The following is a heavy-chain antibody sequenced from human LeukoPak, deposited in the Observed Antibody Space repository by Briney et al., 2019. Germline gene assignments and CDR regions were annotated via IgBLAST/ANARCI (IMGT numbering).Heavy chain of an antibody. CDR3: ARDRMGGSFDY. CDR2: ITGDSGTI. D-gene: IGHD2-15*01. V-gene: IGHV3-48*01. Sequence: GGSLRLSCAASGFAFSSYAMNWVRQAPGKGLEWVSFITGDSGTIYHVDSMKGRFTISRDNAKNSLYLQIDNLRAEDTAVYYCARDRMGGSFDYWGQGTPVTVSS. CDR1: GFAFSSYA. J-gene: IGHJ4*02.